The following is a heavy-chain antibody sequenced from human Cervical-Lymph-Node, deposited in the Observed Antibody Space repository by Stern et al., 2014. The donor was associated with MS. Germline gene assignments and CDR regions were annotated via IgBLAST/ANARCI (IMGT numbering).Heavy chain of an antibody. Sequence: QVQLVESGPGLVKPSGTLSLTCAVSGASISTDNWWSWVRQPPGKGLEWIGEVYHSGSANYNPSPKSRVTMSVDESKNQFSLRLTSVTAADTAVYYCARDFEFQLLCDWGQGALVTVSS. D-gene: IGHD2-2*01. CDR1: GASISTDNW. CDR3: ARDFEFQLLCD. CDR2: VYHSGSA. V-gene: IGHV4-4*02. J-gene: IGHJ4*02.